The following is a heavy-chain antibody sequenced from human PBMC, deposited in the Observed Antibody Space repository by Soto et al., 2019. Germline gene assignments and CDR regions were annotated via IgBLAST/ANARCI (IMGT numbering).Heavy chain of an antibody. D-gene: IGHD4-17*01. Sequence: VGSLRLSCAASGFTFSSYSMNWVRQAPGKGLEWVSYISSSSSTIYYADSVKGRFTISRDNAKNSLYLQMNSLRDEDTAVYYCARDRLVTTYYYYGMDVWGQGTTVTVSS. CDR3: ARDRLVTTYYYYGMDV. CDR2: ISSSSSTI. J-gene: IGHJ6*02. CDR1: GFTFSSYS. V-gene: IGHV3-48*02.